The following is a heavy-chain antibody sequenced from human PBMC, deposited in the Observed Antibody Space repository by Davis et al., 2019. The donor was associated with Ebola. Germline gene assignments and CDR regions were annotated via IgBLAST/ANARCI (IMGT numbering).Heavy chain of an antibody. CDR1: GYSFADQW. D-gene: IGHD1-20*01. CDR3: ASLRRTITGMDDAFDI. CDR2: IFPRDSDT. J-gene: IGHJ3*02. V-gene: IGHV5-51*01. Sequence: GESLKISCKGHGYSFADQWIGWVRQMPGTGLEWMGIIFPRDSDTRYSQSFRGQVTISADKSIRTAYLQWSGLKASDTEMYYCASLRRTITGMDDAFDIWGQGTMVTVSS.